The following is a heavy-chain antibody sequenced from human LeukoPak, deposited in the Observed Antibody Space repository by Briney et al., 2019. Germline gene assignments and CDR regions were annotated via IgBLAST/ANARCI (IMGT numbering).Heavy chain of an antibody. J-gene: IGHJ5*02. CDR3: ARDPCSSTSCFSWFDP. CDR1: GGTFSSYA. V-gene: IGHV1-69*13. Sequence: ASVKVSCKASGGTFSSYAISWVRQAPGQGLEWMGGIIPIFGTANYAQKFQGRVTITADESTSTAYMELSSLRSEDTAVYYCARDPCSSTSCFSWFDPWGQGTLVTVSS. CDR2: IIPIFGTA. D-gene: IGHD2-2*01.